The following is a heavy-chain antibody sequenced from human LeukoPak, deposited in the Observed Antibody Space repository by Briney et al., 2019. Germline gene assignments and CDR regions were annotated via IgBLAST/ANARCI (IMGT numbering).Heavy chain of an antibody. V-gene: IGHV3-21*01. CDR2: ISSSSSYI. CDR3: ARVNAYYDFWSGYSQYYFDY. J-gene: IGHJ4*02. D-gene: IGHD3-3*01. Sequence: PGGSLRLSCAASEFTFSSYSMNWVRQAPGKGLEWVSSISSSSSYIYYADSVKGRFTISRDNAKNSLYLQMNSLRAEDTAVYYCARVNAYYDFWSGYSQYYFDYWGQGTLVTVSS. CDR1: EFTFSSYS.